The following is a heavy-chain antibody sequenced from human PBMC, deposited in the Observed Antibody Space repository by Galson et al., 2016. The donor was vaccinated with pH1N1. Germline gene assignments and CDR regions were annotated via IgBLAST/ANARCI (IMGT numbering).Heavy chain of an antibody. D-gene: IGHD2-21*02. CDR3: AACGGDCYFDGEYNGFDY. J-gene: IGHJ4*02. V-gene: IGHV3-53*01. CDR1: GFTVSSNY. CDR2: IYSGGST. Sequence: SLRLPCAASGFTVSSNYMSWVRQAPGKGLEWVSVIYSGGSTHYADSVKGRFTISRDNSKNTLYLQMNSLRAEDTAVYYCAACGGDCYFDGEYNGFDYWGQGTLVTVSS.